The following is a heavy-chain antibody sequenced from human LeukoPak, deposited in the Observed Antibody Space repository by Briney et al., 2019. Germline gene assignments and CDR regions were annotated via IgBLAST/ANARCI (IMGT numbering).Heavy chain of an antibody. Sequence: PSETLSLTCTVSGVSISSDCRSWIRQPPGKGLEWIGYILYSGSSNYNPSLKSRVTISLDRSKNQVSLKLISVTAADTAVYYCARSLDILTSSDFALDVWGQGTTVTVSS. J-gene: IGHJ6*02. CDR3: ARSLDILTSSDFALDV. D-gene: IGHD3-9*01. V-gene: IGHV4-59*01. CDR2: ILYSGSS. CDR1: GVSISSDC.